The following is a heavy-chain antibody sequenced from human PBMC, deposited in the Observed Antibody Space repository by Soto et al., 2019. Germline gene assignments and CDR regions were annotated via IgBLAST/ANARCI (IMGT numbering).Heavy chain of an antibody. V-gene: IGHV4-39*02. J-gene: IGHJ5*02. CDR3: ARERKFFYP. Sequence: SETLSLTCTVSGGSISSSSYYWGWIRQPPGKGLEWIGSIYYSGSTYYNPSLKSRVTISVDTSKNQFSLKLSSVTAADTAVYYCARERKFFYPWGQGTLVTVSS. CDR2: IYYSGST. CDR1: GGSISSSSYY.